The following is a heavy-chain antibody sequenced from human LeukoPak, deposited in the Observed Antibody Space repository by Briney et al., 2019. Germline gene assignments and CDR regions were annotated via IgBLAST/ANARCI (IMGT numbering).Heavy chain of an antibody. CDR3: ARHIVVVPAAIQYSDY. CDR1: GYSISSGYY. CDR2: IYHSGST. Sequence: PSETLSLTCAVSGYSISSGYYWGWIRQPPGKGLEWIGSIYHSGSTYYNPSLKSRVTISVDTSKNQFSLRLSSVTAADTAVYYCARHIVVVPAAIQYSDYWGQGTLVTVSS. J-gene: IGHJ4*02. D-gene: IGHD2-2*01. V-gene: IGHV4-38-2*01.